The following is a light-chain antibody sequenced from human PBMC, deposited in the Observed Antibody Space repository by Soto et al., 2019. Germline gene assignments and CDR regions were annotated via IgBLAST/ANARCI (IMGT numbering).Light chain of an antibody. V-gene: IGKV3-15*01. CDR1: QSVTSN. J-gene: IGKJ1*01. Sequence: EIVMTQSPATLSVSPGERATLSCRASQSVTSNLAWYQQKPGQAPRLLIYGASTRATGIPARFSGSGSGTEFTLTISSLQSEDFAVYSCQQYNTWSTFGQGTKVDI. CDR2: GAS. CDR3: QQYNTWST.